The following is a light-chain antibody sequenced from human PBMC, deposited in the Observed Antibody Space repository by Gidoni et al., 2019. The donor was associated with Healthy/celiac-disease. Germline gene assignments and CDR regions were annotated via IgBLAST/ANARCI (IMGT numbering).Light chain of an antibody. CDR3: MQALQTPPYT. CDR2: LGS. V-gene: IGKV2-28*01. J-gene: IGKJ2*01. CDR1: QSLLHSNGYNY. Sequence: DIVMTQSPLSLPVTPGEPASISCRSSQSLLHSNGYNYLDWYLQKPGHSPQLLIYLGSNRASGVPDRFSGSGSGTDFTLKISRVEAEDVGVYYCMQALQTPPYTFXXXTKLEIK.